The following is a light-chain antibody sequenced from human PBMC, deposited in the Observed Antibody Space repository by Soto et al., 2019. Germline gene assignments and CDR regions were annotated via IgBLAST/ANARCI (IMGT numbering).Light chain of an antibody. CDR3: QQADTFPPN. V-gene: IGKV1-12*01. CDR1: QGISSW. J-gene: IGKJ4*01. CDR2: AAS. Sequence: DSQMTQSPSSVSASVGDRVTVTCRASQGISSWVAWYQQKPGKAPNLLIYAASSLQSGVPSRFGGSGSGTEFTLTISNLQPEDFATYYCQQADTFPPNFGGGTKVDIK.